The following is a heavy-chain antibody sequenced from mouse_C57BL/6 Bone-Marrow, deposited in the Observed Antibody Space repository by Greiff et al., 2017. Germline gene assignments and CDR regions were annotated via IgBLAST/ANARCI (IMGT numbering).Heavy chain of an antibody. CDR1: GFNIKDDY. CDR3: TFTTVVAPFAY. D-gene: IGHD1-1*01. Sequence: EVQLQQSGAELVRPGASVKLSCTASGFNIKDDYMHWVKQRPEQGLEWIGWIDPENGDTEYASKFQGKATITADTSSNTAYLQLSSLTSEDTAAYYCTFTTVVAPFAYWGQGTLVTVSA. CDR2: IDPENGDT. J-gene: IGHJ3*01. V-gene: IGHV14-4*01.